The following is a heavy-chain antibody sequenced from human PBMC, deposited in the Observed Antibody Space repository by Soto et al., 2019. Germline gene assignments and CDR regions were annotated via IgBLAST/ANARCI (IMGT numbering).Heavy chain of an antibody. D-gene: IGHD3-10*01. J-gene: IGHJ4*02. CDR1: GVSLTSGNW. CDR2: IFHDGTA. V-gene: IGHV4-4*02. Sequence: QVKLQESGPGLATPSGTLSLTCAVSGVSLTSGNWWTWVPQSPQRGLEYIGEIFHDGTANYYPSFERRVAMSVDTSRNQFSLKLTSVTAADTAVYFCARLVYDTRLNYMYFDFWGPGTLVTVSS. CDR3: ARLVYDTRLNYMYFDF.